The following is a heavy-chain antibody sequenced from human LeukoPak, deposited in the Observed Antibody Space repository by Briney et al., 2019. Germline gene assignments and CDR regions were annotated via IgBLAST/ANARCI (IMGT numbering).Heavy chain of an antibody. V-gene: IGHV3-48*01. Sequence: GSLRLSCAASGFTFSTYSMNWVRQAPGKGLEWVSYISRSSSTIYYADSVKGRFTISRDNAKNSLDLQMNSLRAEDTAVYYCAKSPYSSSSFDYWGQGTLVTVSS. D-gene: IGHD6-6*01. CDR1: GFTFSTYS. CDR2: ISRSSSTI. J-gene: IGHJ4*02. CDR3: AKSPYSSSSFDY.